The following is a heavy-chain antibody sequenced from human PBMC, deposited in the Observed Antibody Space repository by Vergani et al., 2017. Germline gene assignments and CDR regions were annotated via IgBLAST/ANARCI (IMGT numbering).Heavy chain of an antibody. D-gene: IGHD1-26*01. CDR1: GGSISSYY. V-gene: IGHV4-59*01. J-gene: IGHJ4*02. CDR2: IYYSGST. Sequence: QVQLQESGPGLVKPSETLSLTCTVSGGSISSYYWSWIRQPPGKGLEWIGYIYYSGSTNYNPSLKSRVTISVDTSKNQFSLKLSSVTAADTAVYYCARISQREVDYWGQGTLVTVSS. CDR3: ARISQREVDY.